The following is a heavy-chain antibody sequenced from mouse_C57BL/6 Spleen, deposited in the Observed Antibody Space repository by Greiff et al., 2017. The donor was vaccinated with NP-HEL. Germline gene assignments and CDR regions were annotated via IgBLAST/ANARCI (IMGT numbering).Heavy chain of an antibody. CDR1: GYTFPSYW. D-gene: IGHD1-1*01. Sequence: QVQLQQPGAELVKPGASVQLSCKASGYTFPSYWMPWVKPRPGRGLEGIGRIDPNRGGTKYNEKFKSKATLTVDKPSSTAYMQLSSLTSEDSAVYYCARGITTVVDYWGQGTTLTVSS. CDR3: ARGITTVVDY. V-gene: IGHV1-72*01. CDR2: IDPNRGGT. J-gene: IGHJ2*01.